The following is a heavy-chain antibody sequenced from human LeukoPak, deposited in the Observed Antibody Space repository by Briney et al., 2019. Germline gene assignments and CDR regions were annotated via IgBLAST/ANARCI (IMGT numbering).Heavy chain of an antibody. D-gene: IGHD2-2*01. J-gene: IGHJ3*02. Sequence: SAPTLVKPTQTLTLTCTFSGFSLSTSAVGGGWIRQPPIKALEGLALNYWDDDKRSSPSLKSRLTITKDTSKNQVVLTMTNMDPVDTATYYCAHRSCSGTSCHDAFDIWGQGTMVTVSS. CDR2: NYWDDDK. V-gene: IGHV2-5*02. CDR1: GFSLSTSAVG. CDR3: AHRSCSGTSCHDAFDI.